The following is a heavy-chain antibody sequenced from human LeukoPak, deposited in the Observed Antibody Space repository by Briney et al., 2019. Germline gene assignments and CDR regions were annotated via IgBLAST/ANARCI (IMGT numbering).Heavy chain of an antibody. CDR3: ARGDSSSSWPLFYYFDY. J-gene: IGHJ4*02. D-gene: IGHD6-13*01. V-gene: IGHV1-46*01. CDR2: INPSGGST. Sequence: GASVKVSCKASGYTFTSYYMHWVRQAPGQGLEWMGIINPSGGSTSYAQKFQGRVTMTRDTSTSTVYMELSSLRSEDTAVYHCARGDSSSSWPLFYYFDYWGQGTLVTVSS. CDR1: GYTFTSYY.